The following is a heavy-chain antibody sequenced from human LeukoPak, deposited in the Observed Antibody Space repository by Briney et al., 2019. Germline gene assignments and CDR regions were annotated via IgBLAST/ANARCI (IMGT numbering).Heavy chain of an antibody. CDR3: ARGQGSSWTGWFDP. J-gene: IGHJ5*02. V-gene: IGHV4-59*01. CDR2: IYYSGNT. CDR1: GGSISSYY. D-gene: IGHD6-13*01. Sequence: PSETLSLTCTVSGGSISSYYWTWNRQPPGKGLEWIGYIYYSGNTNYNPSLKSRITISVDTSKNQFSLKLSSVTAADTAVYYCARGQGSSWTGWFDPRGQGTLVTVSS.